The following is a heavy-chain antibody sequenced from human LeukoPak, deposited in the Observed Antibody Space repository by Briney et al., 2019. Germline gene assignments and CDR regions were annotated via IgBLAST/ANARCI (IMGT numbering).Heavy chain of an antibody. J-gene: IGHJ5*02. CDR1: GGSISSYY. V-gene: IGHV4-59*12. CDR2: IYYSGST. D-gene: IGHD6-19*01. Sequence: SETLSLTCTVSGGSISSYYWSWIRQPPGKGLEWIGYIYYSGSTKYNPSLKSRVTISVDTSKNQFSLKLSSVTAADTAVYYCARVVAVAGTHWFDPWGQGTLVTVSS. CDR3: ARVVAVAGTHWFDP.